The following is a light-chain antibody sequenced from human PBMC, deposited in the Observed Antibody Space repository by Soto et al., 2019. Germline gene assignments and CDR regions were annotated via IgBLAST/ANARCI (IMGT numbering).Light chain of an antibody. V-gene: IGKV3-11*01. J-gene: IGKJ3*01. CDR1: QSINTY. CDR3: QQRFTWPS. CDR2: DAS. Sequence: ETVLTQSPATLSLSPGERATLSCRASQSINTYLAWYQQKPGQAPRLLIYDASNRATGIPARFSGSGSGTDFTLTISSHEPEDFAVYYCQQRFTWPSFGPGTKVDVK.